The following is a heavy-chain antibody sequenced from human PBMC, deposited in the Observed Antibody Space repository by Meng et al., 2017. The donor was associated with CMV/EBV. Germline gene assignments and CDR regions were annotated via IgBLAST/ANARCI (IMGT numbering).Heavy chain of an antibody. D-gene: IGHD3-22*01. J-gene: IGHJ6*02. Sequence: SETLSLTCTVSGGSISSDYWSWIRQPPGKGLEWIGYIYYSGSTNYNPSLKSRVTISVDTSKNQFSLKLSSVTAADTAVYYCARTNYYDSSGYSGGYYYYGMDVWGQGTTVTVSS. CDR3: ARTNYYDSSGYSGGYYYYGMDV. CDR2: IYYSGST. CDR1: GGSISSDY. V-gene: IGHV4-59*01.